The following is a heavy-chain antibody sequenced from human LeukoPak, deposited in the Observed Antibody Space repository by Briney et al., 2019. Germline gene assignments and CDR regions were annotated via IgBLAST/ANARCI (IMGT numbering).Heavy chain of an antibody. CDR1: GFTFSSYW. V-gene: IGHV3-7*01. D-gene: IGHD6-13*01. Sequence: PGGSLRLSCAASGFTFSSYWMSWVRQAPGKGLEWVANIKQDGSEKYYVDSVKGRFTISRDNAKKSLYLQMNSLRAEDTAVYYCARDSSSWRRGGDYWGQGTLVTVSS. J-gene: IGHJ4*02. CDR3: ARDSSSWRRGGDY. CDR2: IKQDGSEK.